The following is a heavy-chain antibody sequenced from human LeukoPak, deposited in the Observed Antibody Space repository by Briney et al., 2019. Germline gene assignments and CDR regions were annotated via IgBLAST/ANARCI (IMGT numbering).Heavy chain of an antibody. V-gene: IGHV4-34*01. CDR3: ARGGYCTDSNCCTSTFDI. J-gene: IGHJ3*02. CDR1: GGSFSGYY. Sequence: KPSETLSLTCAVSGGSFSGYYCSWLRQSPGKGLEWIGEINLRGRTNYNPSLGSRVAVSVDTSENQFSLNLTSVTAADTAVYYCARGGYCTDSNCCTSTFDIWGQGTKVTVSS. CDR2: INLRGRT. D-gene: IGHD2-8*02.